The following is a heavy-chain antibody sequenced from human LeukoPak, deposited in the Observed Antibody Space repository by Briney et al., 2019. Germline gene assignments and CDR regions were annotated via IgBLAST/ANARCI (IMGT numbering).Heavy chain of an antibody. D-gene: IGHD6-13*01. CDR3: ARELVIAAAGCFDY. Sequence: ASVKVSCKASGYTFTGYYMHWVRQAPGQGLEWMGWINPNSGGTNYAQKFQGRVTMTRDTSISTAYMELSRLRSDDTAVYYCARELVIAAAGCFDYWGQGTLVTVSS. CDR2: INPNSGGT. J-gene: IGHJ4*02. CDR1: GYTFTGYY. V-gene: IGHV1-2*02.